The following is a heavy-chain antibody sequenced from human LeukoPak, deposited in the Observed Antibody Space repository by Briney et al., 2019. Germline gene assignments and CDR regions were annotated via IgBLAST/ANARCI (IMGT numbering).Heavy chain of an antibody. V-gene: IGHV4-59*01. Sequence: SETLSLTCTVSDGSISSYYWSWIRQPPGKGLEWIGYIYYSGSTNYNPSLKSRVTISVDTSKNQFSLKLSSVTAADTAVYYCARYSGYDYYDPTYYFDYWGQGTLVTVSS. CDR1: DGSISSYY. D-gene: IGHD5-12*01. CDR3: ARYSGYDYYDPTYYFDY. J-gene: IGHJ4*02. CDR2: IYYSGST.